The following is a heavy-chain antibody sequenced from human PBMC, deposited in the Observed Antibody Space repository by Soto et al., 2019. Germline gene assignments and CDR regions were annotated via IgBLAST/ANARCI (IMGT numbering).Heavy chain of an antibody. Sequence: SETLSLTCAVYGGSFSGYYWSWIRQPPGKGLEWIGEINHSGSTNYNPSLKSRVTISVDTSKNQFSLKLSSVTAADTAVYYCARGPIRYFDWTRYYYYGMDVWGQGTTVTVSS. CDR3: ARGPIRYFDWTRYYYYGMDV. D-gene: IGHD3-9*01. J-gene: IGHJ6*02. CDR1: GGSFSGYY. CDR2: INHSGST. V-gene: IGHV4-34*01.